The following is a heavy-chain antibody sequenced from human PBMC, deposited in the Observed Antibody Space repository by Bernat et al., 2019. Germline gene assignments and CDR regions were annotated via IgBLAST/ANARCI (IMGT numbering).Heavy chain of an antibody. CDR2: ISSSGSTI. V-gene: IGHV3-48*03. J-gene: IGHJ4*02. CDR1: GFTFSSYE. CDR3: ARDWRCGGDCSPGIDY. Sequence: EVQLVESGGGLVQPGGSLRLSCAASGFTFSSYEMNWVRQAPGKGLEWVSYISSSGSTIYYADSVKGRFTISRDNAKNSLYLQMNSLSAEDTAVYYCARDWRCGGDCSPGIDYWGQGTLVTVSS. D-gene: IGHD2-21*02.